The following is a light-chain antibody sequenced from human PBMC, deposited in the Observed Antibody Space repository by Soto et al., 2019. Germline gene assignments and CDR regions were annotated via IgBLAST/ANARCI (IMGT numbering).Light chain of an antibody. CDR2: EAS. J-gene: IGKJ2*01. Sequence: EIVLTQSPATLSLSPGERATLSCRASQSVTTYLAWYQQKPGQAPRLLIYEASNRATGIPARFSGSASGTDFTLTISSLEPEDFAVYYCQQRSNWPLTFGQGTKLEIK. V-gene: IGKV3-11*01. CDR3: QQRSNWPLT. CDR1: QSVTTY.